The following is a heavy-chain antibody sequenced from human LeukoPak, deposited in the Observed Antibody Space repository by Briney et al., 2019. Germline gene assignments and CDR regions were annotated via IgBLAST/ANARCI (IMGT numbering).Heavy chain of an antibody. CDR2: IYSGGST. CDR1: GFIVSSNY. J-gene: IGHJ4*02. D-gene: IGHD5-18*01. Sequence: GGSLRLSCAASGFIVSSNYMSWVRQAPGKGLEWVSIIYSGGSTYYADSVKGRFTISRDNSKNTLYLQMNSLRAEDTAVYYCARGVFTDTADYWGQGTLVTVSS. CDR3: ARGVFTDTADY. V-gene: IGHV3-53*01.